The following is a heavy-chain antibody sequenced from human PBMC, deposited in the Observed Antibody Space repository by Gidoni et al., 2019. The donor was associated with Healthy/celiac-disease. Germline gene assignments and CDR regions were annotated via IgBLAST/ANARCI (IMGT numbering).Heavy chain of an antibody. J-gene: IGHJ5*02. CDR2: ISGSGGST. Sequence: EVQLLESGGGLVQPGGSLRLSCAASGFTFSSYAMSWVRQAPGKGLEWVSAISGSGGSTYYADSVKGRFTISRDNSKNTLYLQMNSLRAEDTAVYYCAKGTSSSLPAENWFDPWGQGTLVTVSS. CDR3: AKGTSSSLPAENWFDP. D-gene: IGHD2-2*01. CDR1: GFTFSSYA. V-gene: IGHV3-23*01.